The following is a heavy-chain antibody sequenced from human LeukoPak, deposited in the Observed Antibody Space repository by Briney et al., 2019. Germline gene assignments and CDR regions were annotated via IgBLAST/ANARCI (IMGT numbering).Heavy chain of an antibody. Sequence: PSETLSLTXTVSGGSISSYYWSWIRQTPGKGLEWLGYIYYSGSTNYNPSLKSRVTISVDTSKNQFSLKLSSVTAADTAVYYCARTWFGTRGWFDPWGQGTLVTVSS. CDR3: ARTWFGTRGWFDP. CDR2: IYYSGST. V-gene: IGHV4-59*01. CDR1: GGSISSYY. D-gene: IGHD3-10*01. J-gene: IGHJ5*02.